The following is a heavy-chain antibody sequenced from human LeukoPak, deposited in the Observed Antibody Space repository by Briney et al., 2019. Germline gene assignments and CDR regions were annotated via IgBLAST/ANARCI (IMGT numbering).Heavy chain of an antibody. CDR3: AREAWAPRYFDF. Sequence: GASVTLSRRAPVYTFNAYHIHWVRQAPGHGLEWVGRINPNSGGTNYAQKFQGRVSMTRATSIRTAYLELNRLRSDDTAVYYCAREAWAPRYFDFWGQGTLVTVSS. J-gene: IGHJ4*02. V-gene: IGHV1-2*06. CDR1: VYTFNAYH. CDR2: INPNSGGT. D-gene: IGHD1-26*01.